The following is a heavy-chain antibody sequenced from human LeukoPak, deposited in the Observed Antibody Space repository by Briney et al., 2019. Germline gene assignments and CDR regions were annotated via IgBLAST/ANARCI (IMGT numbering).Heavy chain of an antibody. J-gene: IGHJ4*02. Sequence: PGGSLGLSCAASGFTFNTYWMHWVRQVPGKGLVWVSRINSDGSSTSYADSVKGRFAISRDNAQNTLYLQMNSLRAEDTAVYYCARSAYCGSNCHYYFDYWGQGTLVTVSS. CDR3: ARSAYCGSNCHYYFDY. CDR1: GFTFNTYW. V-gene: IGHV3-74*01. D-gene: IGHD2-21*02. CDR2: INSDGSST.